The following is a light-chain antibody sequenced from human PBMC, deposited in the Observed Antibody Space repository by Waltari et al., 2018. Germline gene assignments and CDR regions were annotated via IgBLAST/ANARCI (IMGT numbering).Light chain of an antibody. V-gene: IGLV1-40*01. CDR3: QSYDSSLVGGL. Sequence: QSVLTQPPSVSGAPGQRVTISCTGSSSNIGAGYDVHWYQQLPGTAPKLLIYGNSNRPSGVPDRFSGSKSGTSASLAITGLQAEDEADYYCQSYDSSLVGGLFGTGTKVTVL. J-gene: IGLJ1*01. CDR2: GNS. CDR1: SSNIGAGYD.